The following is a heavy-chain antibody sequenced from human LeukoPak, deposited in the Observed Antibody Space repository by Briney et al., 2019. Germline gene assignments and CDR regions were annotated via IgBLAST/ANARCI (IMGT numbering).Heavy chain of an antibody. CDR3: ARGDYDSSGPKDAFDI. CDR1: GGSFSGYY. V-gene: IGHV4-34*01. CDR2: INHSGST. J-gene: IGHJ3*02. Sequence: SSETLSLTCAIYGGSFSGYYWSWIRQPPGKGLEWIGEINHSGSTNYKVSLKSRVTISVDTSKNQFSLKLSSVTAADTAFYYCARGDYDSSGPKDAFDIWGQGTMVTVSS. D-gene: IGHD3-22*01.